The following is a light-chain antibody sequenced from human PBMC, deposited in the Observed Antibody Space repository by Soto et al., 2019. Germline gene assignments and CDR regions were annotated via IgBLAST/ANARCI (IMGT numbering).Light chain of an antibody. CDR2: GAY. CDR1: QNVNDC. CDR3: QHMRT. J-gene: IGKJ1*01. V-gene: IGKV1-5*01. Sequence: DIQITQSPCTLSASVGYIVTITCRASQNVNDCIAWYQREPRQAPKFLIYGAYTWESGVPSRFSGSGFGKDFSLTISSLQPDDFGSYYCQHMRTFGQGTKVDIK.